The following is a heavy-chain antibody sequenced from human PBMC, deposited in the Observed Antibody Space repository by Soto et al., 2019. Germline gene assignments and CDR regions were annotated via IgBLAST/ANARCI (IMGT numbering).Heavy chain of an antibody. CDR3: ARATLFTIFGVVINPRGAGMDV. D-gene: IGHD3-3*01. CDR1: GYTFTSYD. CDR2: MNPNSGNT. Sequence: ASVKVSCKASGYTFTSYDINWVRQATGQGLEWMGWMNPNSGNTGYAQKFQGRVTMTRNTSISTAYMELSSLRSEDTAVYYCARATLFTIFGVVINPRGAGMDVWGQGTTVTVSS. J-gene: IGHJ6*02. V-gene: IGHV1-8*01.